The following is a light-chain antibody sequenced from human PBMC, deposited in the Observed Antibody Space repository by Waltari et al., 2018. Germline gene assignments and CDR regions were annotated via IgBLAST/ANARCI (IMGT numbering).Light chain of an antibody. V-gene: IGLV1-51*02. CDR1: SSNIGNNY. J-gene: IGLJ3*02. Sequence: QSVLTQPPSVSAAPGQKVTISCSGSSSNIGNNYVSWYQQLPRTAPKLLIYEKNKRPSGIPDRFSGSKSGTSATLGITGLQTGDEADYYCATWDSSLSVGVFGGGTKLTVL. CDR2: EKN. CDR3: ATWDSSLSVGV.